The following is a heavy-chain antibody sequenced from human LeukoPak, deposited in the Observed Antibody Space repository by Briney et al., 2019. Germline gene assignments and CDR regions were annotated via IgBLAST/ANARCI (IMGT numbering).Heavy chain of an antibody. V-gene: IGHV4-59*01. CDR2: IYYSGST. CDR1: GGSISSYY. D-gene: IGHD4-17*01. J-gene: IGHJ3*01. Sequence: SETLSLTCTVSGGSISSYYWSWIRQPPGKGLEWIGYIYYSGSTNYNPSLKSRVTISVDTFKNQFSLNLNSVTTADTAIYFCARDQNDYGPDAFDVWGQGTMVSVSS. CDR3: ARDQNDYGPDAFDV.